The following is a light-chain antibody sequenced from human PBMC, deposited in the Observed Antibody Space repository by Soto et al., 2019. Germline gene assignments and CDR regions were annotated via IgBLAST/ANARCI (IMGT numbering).Light chain of an antibody. CDR3: QTWGTGDWV. CDR2: LNSDDSH. V-gene: IGLV4-69*01. Sequence: QPVLTQSPSASASLGASVKLTCTLSSGHSSYAIAWHQQQPEKGPRYLMKLNSDDSHSKGDGIPDRFSGSSSGAERYLTISSLQSEDEADYYCQTWGTGDWVFGGGTKLTVL. CDR1: SGHSSYA. J-gene: IGLJ3*02.